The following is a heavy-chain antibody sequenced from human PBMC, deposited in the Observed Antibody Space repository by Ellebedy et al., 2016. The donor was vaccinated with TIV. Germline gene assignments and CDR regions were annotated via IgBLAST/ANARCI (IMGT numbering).Heavy chain of an antibody. Sequence: AASVKVSCKASGYTFTSYGISWVRQAPGQGLEWMGWINPNNDNTRYAQKLQGKVTMTTDTSTSTAYMELRSLRSDDTAVFYCARDGSSSYYTDWGQGTLVTVSS. CDR1: GYTFTSYG. CDR2: INPNNDNT. V-gene: IGHV1-18*04. J-gene: IGHJ4*02. CDR3: ARDGSSSYYTD. D-gene: IGHD3-22*01.